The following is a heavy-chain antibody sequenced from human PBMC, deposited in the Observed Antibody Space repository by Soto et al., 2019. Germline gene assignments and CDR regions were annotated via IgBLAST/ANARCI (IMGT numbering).Heavy chain of an antibody. CDR1: RFTFSTYE. V-gene: IGHV3-48*03. CDR2: ISSSGYTV. J-gene: IGHJ4*02. CDR3: VRYCTTTLCNGVATRTFDY. Sequence: GGSLRLSCAASRFTFSTYEMNWVRQAPGKGLEWVSSISSSGYTVYYADSVKGRFIISRDNTRNYLYLQMNSLRDEDTAPYYCVRYCTTTLCNGVATRTFDYYRQGTLVTVSS. D-gene: IGHD5-12*01.